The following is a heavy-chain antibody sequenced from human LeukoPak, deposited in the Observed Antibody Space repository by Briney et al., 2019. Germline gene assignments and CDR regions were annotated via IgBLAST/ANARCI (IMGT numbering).Heavy chain of an antibody. CDR1: GFIYKDYA. CDR2: IISDGSST. V-gene: IGHV3-74*01. CDR3: ARDGSLPDY. Sequence: PGGSLRLSCATSGFIYKDYAMNWVRQAPGKGLEWVSRIISDGSSTSYADSVKGRFTISRDNAKNTLYLQMNSLRAEDTAVYYCARDGSLPDYWGQGTLVTVSS. J-gene: IGHJ4*02.